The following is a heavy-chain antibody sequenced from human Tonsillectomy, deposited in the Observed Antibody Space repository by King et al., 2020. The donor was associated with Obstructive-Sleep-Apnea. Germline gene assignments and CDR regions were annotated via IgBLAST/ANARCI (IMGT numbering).Heavy chain of an antibody. Sequence: QLQESGPGLVKPSETLSLTCTVSGGSISSYYWSWIRQPPGKGLEWIGYIYYSGCTNYNPSLKSRVTISVDTSKNQFSLKLSSVTAADTAVYYCARELSGSYDYWGQGTLVTVSS. CDR2: IYYSGCT. V-gene: IGHV4-59*01. J-gene: IGHJ4*02. D-gene: IGHD1-26*01. CDR3: ARELSGSYDY. CDR1: GGSISSYY.